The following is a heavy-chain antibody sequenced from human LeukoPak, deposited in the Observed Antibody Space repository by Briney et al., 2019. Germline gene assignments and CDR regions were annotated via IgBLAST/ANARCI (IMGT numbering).Heavy chain of an antibody. V-gene: IGHV3-53*01. Sequence: GGSLRLSCAASGFTVSSSYMSWVRQAPGKGLEWVSVIYSGGSTYYADSVKGRFTISRDNSKNTLYLQMNSLRAEDTAVYYCASEKGVMGSFEYWGQGTLVTVSS. J-gene: IGHJ4*02. CDR1: GFTVSSSY. CDR3: ASEKGVMGSFEY. CDR2: IYSGGST. D-gene: IGHD2-8*01.